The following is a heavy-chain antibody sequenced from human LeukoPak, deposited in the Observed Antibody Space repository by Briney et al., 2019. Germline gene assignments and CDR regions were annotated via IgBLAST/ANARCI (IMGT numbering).Heavy chain of an antibody. D-gene: IGHD6-19*01. J-gene: IGHJ4*02. CDR3: ARGSSAVALYYFDY. CDR1: GYTFTGYY. CDR2: INPNSGGT. Sequence: ASVKVSCKASGYTFTGYYMHWVRQALGQGLEWMGWINPNSGGTNYAQKFQGRVTMTRDTSISTAYMELSRLRFDDTAVYYCARGSSAVALYYFDYWGQGTLVTVSS. V-gene: IGHV1-2*02.